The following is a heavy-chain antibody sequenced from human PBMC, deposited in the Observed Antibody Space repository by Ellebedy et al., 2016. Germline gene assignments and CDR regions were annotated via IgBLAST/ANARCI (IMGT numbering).Heavy chain of an antibody. J-gene: IGHJ4*02. CDR2: VNAGNGNT. CDR1: GYTFTSYS. Sequence: ASVKVSCKASGYTFTSYSMHWVRQAPGQRLEWMGWVNAGNGNTKFSQKFQGRVTITRDTSANTVYMEMSSLRSEDTAVYYFSKDLWAYSGSGSYYNLDYWGQGTLVTVYS. CDR3: SKDLWAYSGSGSYYNLDY. D-gene: IGHD3-10*01. V-gene: IGHV1-3*01.